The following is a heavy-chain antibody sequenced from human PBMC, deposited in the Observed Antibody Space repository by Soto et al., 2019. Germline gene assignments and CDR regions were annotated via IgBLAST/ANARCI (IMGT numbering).Heavy chain of an antibody. CDR1: AFTFSSYA. Sequence: GGSLRLSCTGSAFTFSSYAMHWVRLAPGKGLEWVAVVSSDGSIENYADSVRGRFTISRDNSKNTVFLQINSLRVEDTAVYYCANDLYYYDFSLDDSWGQGTLVTVSS. CDR2: VSSDGSIE. J-gene: IGHJ5*02. CDR3: ANDLYYYDFSLDDS. D-gene: IGHD3-16*01. V-gene: IGHV3-30*18.